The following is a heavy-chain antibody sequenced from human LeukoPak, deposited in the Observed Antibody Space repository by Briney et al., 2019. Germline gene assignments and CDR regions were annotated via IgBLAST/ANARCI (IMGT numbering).Heavy chain of an antibody. V-gene: IGHV3-30*02. J-gene: IGHJ6*03. CDR1: GFTFSSYG. Sequence: GGSLRLSCAASGFTFSSYGMHWVRQVPGKGLEWVAFIRYDGSNKYYADSVKGRFTISRDNSKNTLYLQMNSLRAEDTAVYYCAKDPGYSSGWYPYYYYYYYMDVWGKGTTVTISS. CDR3: AKDPGYSSGWYPYYYYYYYMDV. CDR2: IRYDGSNK. D-gene: IGHD6-19*01.